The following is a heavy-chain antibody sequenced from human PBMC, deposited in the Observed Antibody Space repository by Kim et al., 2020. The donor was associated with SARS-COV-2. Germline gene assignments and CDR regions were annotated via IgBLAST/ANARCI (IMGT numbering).Heavy chain of an antibody. CDR3: ASPSVQLWYPDYYGMDV. D-gene: IGHD5-18*01. CDR1: GGSISSSSYY. J-gene: IGHJ6*02. CDR2: IYYSGST. V-gene: IGHV4-39*01. Sequence: SETLSLTCTVSGGSISSSSYYWGWIRQPPGKGLEWIGSIYYSGSTYYNPSLKSRVTISVDTSKNQFSLKLSSVTAADTAVYYCASPSVQLWYPDYYGMDVWGQGTTVTVSS.